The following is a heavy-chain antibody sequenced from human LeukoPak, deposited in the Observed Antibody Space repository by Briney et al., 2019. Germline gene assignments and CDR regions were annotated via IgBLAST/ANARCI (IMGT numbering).Heavy chain of an antibody. V-gene: IGHV3-74*01. J-gene: IGHJ4*02. D-gene: IGHD6-13*01. CDR3: ARGDLAAAGTGFDY. Sequence: GGSLRLSCAASGFTFSSYWMHWVRQAPGKGLVWVSRINSDGSSTSYADSVKGRFTISRDNAKNTLYLQMNSLRAEDTAVYYCARGDLAAAGTGFDYWGQGTLVTVPS. CDR1: GFTFSSYW. CDR2: INSDGSST.